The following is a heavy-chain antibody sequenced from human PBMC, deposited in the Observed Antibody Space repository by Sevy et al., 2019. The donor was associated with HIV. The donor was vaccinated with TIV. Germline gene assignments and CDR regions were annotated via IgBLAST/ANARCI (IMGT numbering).Heavy chain of an antibody. CDR3: AREGNHFDYYYYGMDV. Sequence: ASVKVSCKASGYTFTSYGISWVRQAPGQGLEWMGWISAYNGNTNYAQKLQGRVTMTTDTSTSTAYMELRSLRSDDTAVYYCAREGNHFDYYYYGMDVWGQGTTVTVSS. V-gene: IGHV1-18*01. CDR2: ISAYNGNT. D-gene: IGHD4-4*01. J-gene: IGHJ6*02. CDR1: GYTFTSYG.